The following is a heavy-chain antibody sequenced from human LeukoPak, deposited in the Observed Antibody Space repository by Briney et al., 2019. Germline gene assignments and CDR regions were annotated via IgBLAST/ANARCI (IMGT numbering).Heavy chain of an antibody. D-gene: IGHD3-10*01. CDR3: ARVWRYYGSGMGYFDY. V-gene: IGHV1-46*01. CDR1: GYTFTSYY. CDR2: MNPSGGST. Sequence: APVKVSCKASGYTFTSYYMHWVRQAPGQGLEWMGIMNPSGGSTSYAQKFQGRVTMTRDMSTSTVYMELSSLRSEDTAVYYCARVWRYYGSGMGYFDYWGQGTLVTVSS. J-gene: IGHJ4*02.